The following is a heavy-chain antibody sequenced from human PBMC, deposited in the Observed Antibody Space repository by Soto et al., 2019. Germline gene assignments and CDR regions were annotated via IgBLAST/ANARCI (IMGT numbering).Heavy chain of an antibody. CDR2: IYWDNDK. D-gene: IGHD2-15*01. Sequence: QMTLKESGPTLVKPTQTPTPTSTFSGFSLSTSGGRVSCIRQPPGKPLEWLAPIYWDNDKRYSPSLKSRLTTTKDSSKNQVVDTMTIVDPVDTATYSCAHSYSCSGDSWYCNISCPDSWGQGTLVTVSS. J-gene: IGHJ5*01. CDR3: AHSYSCSGDSWYCNISCPDS. V-gene: IGHV2-5*02. CDR1: GFSLSTSGGR.